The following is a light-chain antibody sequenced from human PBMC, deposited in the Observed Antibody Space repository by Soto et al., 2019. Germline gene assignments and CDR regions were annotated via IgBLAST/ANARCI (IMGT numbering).Light chain of an antibody. CDR1: ISDVGTYNL. J-gene: IGLJ1*01. CDR2: EGS. CDR3: SSYADRSTYV. V-gene: IGLV2-23*01. Sequence: QSALTQPASVSGSPGQSITISCTGTISDVGTYNLVSWYQQHPGKAPILIIYEGSNRPSGVSTRFSGSKSGNTASLTISGLQAEDEADYYCSSYADRSTYVFGGGTKVTVL.